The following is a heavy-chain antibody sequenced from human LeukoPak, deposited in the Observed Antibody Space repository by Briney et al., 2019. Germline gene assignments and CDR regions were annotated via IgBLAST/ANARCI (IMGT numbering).Heavy chain of an antibody. CDR2: ISYDGSNK. Sequence: GGSLRLSCAASGFTFSSYAMHWVRQAPGKGLEWVAVISYDGSNKYYADSVKGRFTISRDNSKNTLYLQMNSLRAEDTAVYYCARNPNYDFWGGYYRPDYWGQGTLATVSS. D-gene: IGHD3-3*01. V-gene: IGHV3-30-3*01. CDR1: GFTFSSYA. CDR3: ARNPNYDFWGGYYRPDY. J-gene: IGHJ4*02.